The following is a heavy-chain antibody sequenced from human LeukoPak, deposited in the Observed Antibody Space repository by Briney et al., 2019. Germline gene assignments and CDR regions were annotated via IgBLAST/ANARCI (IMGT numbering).Heavy chain of an antibody. J-gene: IGHJ4*02. CDR3: ARVWESAGTGDSDY. V-gene: IGHV4-39*07. CDR2: IYYSGST. CDR1: GGSISSSSYY. D-gene: IGHD6-13*01. Sequence: SETLSLTCTVSGGSISSSSYYWGWIRQPPGKGLEGIGSIYYSGSTYSNPSLKSRVTISVDTSKNQFSLKMSSVTAADTAVYYCARVWESAGTGDSDYWGQGTLVTVSS.